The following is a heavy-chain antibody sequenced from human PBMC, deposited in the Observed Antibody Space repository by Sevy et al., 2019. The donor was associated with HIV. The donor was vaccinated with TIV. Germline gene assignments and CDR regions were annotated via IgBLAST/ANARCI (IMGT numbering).Heavy chain of an antibody. D-gene: IGHD1-26*01. V-gene: IGHV3-21*01. CDR1: GFTFSSYS. CDR3: ARDPSGSYDNDAFDI. Sequence: GGSLRLSCAASGFTFSSYSMNWVRQAPGKGLEWVSSISSSSSYIYYADSVKGRFTISSDNAKNSLYLQMNSLRAEDTAVYYCARDPSGSYDNDAFDIWGQGTMVTVSS. CDR2: ISSSSSYI. J-gene: IGHJ3*02.